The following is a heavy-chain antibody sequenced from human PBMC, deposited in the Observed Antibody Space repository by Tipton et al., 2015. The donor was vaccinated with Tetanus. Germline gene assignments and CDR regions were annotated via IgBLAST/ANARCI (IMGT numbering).Heavy chain of an antibody. CDR2: INPTDYQT. CDR1: GYNFSIYW. D-gene: IGHD3-9*01. CDR3: ARRRSAILSGSYHWYFDI. J-gene: IGHJ2*01. Sequence: QLVQSGAEVYKPGESLKISCKPSGYNFSIYWIGWVRQMLGKGLEWMGVINPTDYQTSYNPSFEGHITISADRSINTAFVQWTSLQTSDTAMYFCARRRSAILSGSYHWYFDIWGRGTLVTVSS. V-gene: IGHV5-51*01.